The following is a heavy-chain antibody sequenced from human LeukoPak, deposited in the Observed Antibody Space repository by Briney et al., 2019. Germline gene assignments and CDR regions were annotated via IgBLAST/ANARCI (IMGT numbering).Heavy chain of an antibody. J-gene: IGHJ6*02. V-gene: IGHV1-18*01. CDR1: GGTFSSYA. D-gene: IGHD2-2*01. CDR2: ISAYNGNT. Sequence: ASVKVSCKASGGTFSSYAISWVRQAPGQGLEWMGWISAYNGNTNYAQKLQGRVTMTTDTSTSTAYMELRSLRSDDTAVYYCARDVGDIVVVPAAILGLGDYYYYGMDVWGQGTTVTVSS. CDR3: ARDVGDIVVVPAAILGLGDYYYYGMDV.